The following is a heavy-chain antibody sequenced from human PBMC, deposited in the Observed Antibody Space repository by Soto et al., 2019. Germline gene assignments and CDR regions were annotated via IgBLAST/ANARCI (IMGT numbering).Heavy chain of an antibody. Sequence: QTLSLTCVISGDSVSSNTAAWNWIRSSPSRGLEWLGRTYYRSNWRHDYAVSVKSRITVNPDTSKNHFSLQLNSVTPDDTAVYYCARGVAGTGFDLWGQGTLVTVSS. V-gene: IGHV6-1*01. CDR3: ARGVAGTGFDL. J-gene: IGHJ4*02. CDR2: TYYRSNWRH. D-gene: IGHD6-19*01. CDR1: GDSVSSNTAA.